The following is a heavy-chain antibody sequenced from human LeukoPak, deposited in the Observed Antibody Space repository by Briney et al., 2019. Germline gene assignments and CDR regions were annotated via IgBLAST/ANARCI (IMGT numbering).Heavy chain of an antibody. J-gene: IGHJ3*01. CDR2: VYTSGSP. CDR3: ARVGGPVPAALEDAFDL. CDR1: GASINTYY. D-gene: IGHD2-15*01. V-gene: IGHV4-4*07. Sequence: SETLSLTCNVSGASINTYYWSWIRQSAGGGLEFIGRVYTSGSPYYNPSLKSRVIMSADTSKNQFSLKLRSVTAADTALYYCARVGGPVPAALEDAFDLWGQGILVTVSS.